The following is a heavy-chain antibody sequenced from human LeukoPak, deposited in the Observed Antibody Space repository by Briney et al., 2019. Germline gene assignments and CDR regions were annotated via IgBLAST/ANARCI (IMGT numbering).Heavy chain of an antibody. J-gene: IGHJ4*02. CDR2: IAAYNGNT. CDR3: ARDGYFDS. CDR1: GYTFTNYG. Sequence: ASVKVSCKASGYTFTNYGFSWVRQAPGQGLERMGWIAAYNGNTNYAQPLQGRVTMTTDTSTSTAYMELRSLRSDDTAIYYCARDGYFDSWGQGTLVTVSS. V-gene: IGHV1-18*04. D-gene: IGHD6-13*01.